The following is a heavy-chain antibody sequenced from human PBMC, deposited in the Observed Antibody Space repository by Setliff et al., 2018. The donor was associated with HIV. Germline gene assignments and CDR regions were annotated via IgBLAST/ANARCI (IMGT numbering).Heavy chain of an antibody. V-gene: IGHV3-48*01. CDR1: GFSFSDYH. CDR3: AREDYYDSMTTNYYYYGMDV. Sequence: GGSLRLSCAASGFSFSDYHMNWVRQALGKGLEWTSFISSSSSPIYYADSVKGRFTISRDNSKNTLYLQMNSLRAEDTAVYYCAREDYYDSMTTNYYYYGMDVWGQGTTVTVSS. CDR2: ISSSSSPI. D-gene: IGHD3-22*01. J-gene: IGHJ6*02.